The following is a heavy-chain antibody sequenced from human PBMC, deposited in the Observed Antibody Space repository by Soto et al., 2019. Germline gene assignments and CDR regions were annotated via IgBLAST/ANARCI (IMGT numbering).Heavy chain of an antibody. V-gene: IGHV4-31*03. CDR2: IYYSGST. Sequence: PSETLSLTCTVSGGSISSGGYYWSWIRQHPGKGLEWIGYIYYSGSTYYNPSLKSRVTISVDTSKNQFSLKLSSVTAADTAVFYFARYGGTGGSFVYWGQGTLVTSP. J-gene: IGHJ4*02. CDR1: GGSISSGGYY. D-gene: IGHD1-26*01. CDR3: ARYGGTGGSFVY.